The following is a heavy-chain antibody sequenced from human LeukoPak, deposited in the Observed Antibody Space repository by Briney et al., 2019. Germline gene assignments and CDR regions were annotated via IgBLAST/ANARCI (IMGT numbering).Heavy chain of an antibody. CDR1: GFTFSSYW. Sequence: GGSLRLSCVASGFTFSSYWMTWVRQAPGKGLEWVANIKQGGSEKYYVDSVKGRFTISRDNAKNSLHLQMNSLRAEDTAVYYCARENDSGWSGPFDYWGQGALVTVSS. D-gene: IGHD6-19*01. V-gene: IGHV3-7*03. J-gene: IGHJ4*02. CDR3: ARENDSGWSGPFDY. CDR2: IKQGGSEK.